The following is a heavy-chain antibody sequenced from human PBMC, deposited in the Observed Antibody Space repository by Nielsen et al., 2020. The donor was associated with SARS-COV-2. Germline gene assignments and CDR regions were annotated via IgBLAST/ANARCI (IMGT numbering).Heavy chain of an antibody. D-gene: IGHD5-12*01. CDR2: INPSGGST. Sequence: ASVKVSCKASGGTFSSYAINWVRQAPGQGLEWMGIINPSGGSTTYAQKFQGRVTMTRDTSTSTVYMELTSLRSEDTAVYYCARDSTGRGGYEPSDYWGQGTLVTVSS. CDR1: GGTFSSYA. J-gene: IGHJ4*02. V-gene: IGHV1-46*01. CDR3: ARDSTGRGGYEPSDY.